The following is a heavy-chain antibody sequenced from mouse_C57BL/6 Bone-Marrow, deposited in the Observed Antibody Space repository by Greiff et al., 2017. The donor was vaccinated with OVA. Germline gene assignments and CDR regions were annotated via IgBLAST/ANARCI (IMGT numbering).Heavy chain of an antibody. Sequence: EVKLVESGGDLVKPGGSLKLSCAASGFTFSSYGMSWVRQTPDKRLEWVATISSGGSYTYYPDSVKGRFTISRDNAKNTLYLQMSSLKSEDTAMYYCARRSTVVARDAMDYWGQGTSVTVSS. V-gene: IGHV5-6*02. J-gene: IGHJ4*01. CDR3: ARRSTVVARDAMDY. D-gene: IGHD1-1*01. CDR2: ISSGGSYT. CDR1: GFTFSSYG.